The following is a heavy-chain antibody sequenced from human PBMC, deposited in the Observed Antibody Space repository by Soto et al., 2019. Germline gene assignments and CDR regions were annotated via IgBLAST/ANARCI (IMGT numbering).Heavy chain of an antibody. CDR1: GGSFSGYY. CDR3: ARANPLVPEDIVVVPAAKGEEPQRFMDV. Sequence: SSETLSLTCAVYGGSFSGYYWSWIRQPPGKGLEWIGEINHSGSTNYNPSLKSRVTISVDTSKNQFSLKLSSVTAADTAVYYCARANPLVPEDIVVVPAAKGEEPQRFMDVWGQGTTVTVSS. CDR2: INHSGST. J-gene: IGHJ6*02. V-gene: IGHV4-34*01. D-gene: IGHD2-2*01.